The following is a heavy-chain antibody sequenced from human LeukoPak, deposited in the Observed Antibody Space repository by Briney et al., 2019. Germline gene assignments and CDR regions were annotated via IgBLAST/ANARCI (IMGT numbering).Heavy chain of an antibody. CDR2: IYYGGNT. V-gene: IGHV4-61*01. D-gene: IGHD2-2*01. CDR3: ATSKPDLDT. Sequence: PSETLSLTCSVSGGSVSSGSYYWSWIRQPPGKGMEWIGYIYYGGNTNYNPSLKSRVTISVDTSKNQFSLKVKSVTASDTAVYYCATSKPDLDTWGQGTLVTVSS. CDR1: GGSVSSGSYY. J-gene: IGHJ5*02.